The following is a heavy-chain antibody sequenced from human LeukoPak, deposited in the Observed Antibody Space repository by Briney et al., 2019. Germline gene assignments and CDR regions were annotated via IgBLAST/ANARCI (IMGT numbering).Heavy chain of an antibody. Sequence: SETLSLTCTVSGGSISSGGYYWSWIRQHPGKGLEWIGYIYYSGSTYYNPSLKSRVTISVDTSKNQFSLKLSSVTAADTAVYYCARGEFSGNFDYWGQGTLVTVSS. CDR3: ARGEFSGNFDY. D-gene: IGHD1-26*01. CDR1: GGSISSGGYY. V-gene: IGHV4-31*03. CDR2: IYYSGST. J-gene: IGHJ4*02.